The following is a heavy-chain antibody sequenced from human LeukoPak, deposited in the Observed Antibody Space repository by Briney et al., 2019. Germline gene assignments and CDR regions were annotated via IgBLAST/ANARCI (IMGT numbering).Heavy chain of an antibody. CDR2: ISWNSGSI. D-gene: IGHD5-18*01. V-gene: IGHV3-9*01. Sequence: GRSLRLSCAASGFTFDDYAMHWVRQAPGKGLEWVSGISWNSGSIGYADSVKGRFTISRDNAKNSLYLQMNSLRAEDTALYYCAKDASYSYGYCFDYWGQGTLVTVSS. J-gene: IGHJ4*02. CDR1: GFTFDDYA. CDR3: AKDASYSYGYCFDY.